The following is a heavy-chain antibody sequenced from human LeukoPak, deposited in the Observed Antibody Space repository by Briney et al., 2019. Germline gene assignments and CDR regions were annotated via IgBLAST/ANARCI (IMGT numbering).Heavy chain of an antibody. J-gene: IGHJ4*02. D-gene: IGHD4-17*01. CDR1: GYTFTSYA. CDR2: INTGNGNT. Sequence: DSVKVSCKASGYTFTSYAMHWVLQAPGQRLEWMGWINTGNGNTKYSQKFQGRVTITRDTSASTAYMELSSLRSEDTAVYYCARVLTTVTTGCGYWGQGTLVTVSS. CDR3: ARVLTTVTTGCGY. V-gene: IGHV1-3*04.